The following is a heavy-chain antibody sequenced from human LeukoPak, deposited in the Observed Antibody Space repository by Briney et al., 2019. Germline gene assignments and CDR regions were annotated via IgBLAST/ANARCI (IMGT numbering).Heavy chain of an antibody. J-gene: IGHJ4*02. CDR1: GFTFSGYW. D-gene: IGHD3-10*01. CDR2: INQDGSEQ. Sequence: GGSLRLSCAASGFTFSGYWMTWVRQAPGKGLEWVANINQDGSEQYYVDSVKGRFTISRDNAKNSLYLQMNSLRAEDTALYYCVRALWFGEAFFDFWGQGALVTVSS. CDR3: VRALWFGEAFFDF. V-gene: IGHV3-7*01.